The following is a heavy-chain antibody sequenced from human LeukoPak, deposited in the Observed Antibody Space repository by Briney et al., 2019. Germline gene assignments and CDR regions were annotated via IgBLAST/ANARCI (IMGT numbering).Heavy chain of an antibody. J-gene: IGHJ6*03. CDR2: ISSSGNYI. V-gene: IGHV3-21*01. CDR1: GFTFSSYN. CDR3: ARPQTYYYYYMDV. Sequence: GGTLRLSCAASGFTFSSYNMNWVRQAPGKGLEWVSSISSSGNYIYYADSLKGRFIISRDNAKNSLYLQMNSLRAEDTAVYYCARPQTYYYYYMDVWGKGTTVTVSS.